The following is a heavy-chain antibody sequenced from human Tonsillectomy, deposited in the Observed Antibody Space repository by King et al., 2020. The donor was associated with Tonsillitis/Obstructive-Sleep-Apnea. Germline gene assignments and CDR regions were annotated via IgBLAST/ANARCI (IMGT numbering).Heavy chain of an antibody. CDR3: AREMYSSSSGDWFDP. J-gene: IGHJ5*02. CDR1: GGTFSSYA. Sequence: QLVQSGAEVKKPGSSVKVSCKASGGTFSSYAISWVLQVPGQGREWRVGIIPIFGIANYAQKFQGRVTITADESTSTAYMELSSLRSEDTAVYYCAREMYSSSSGDWFDPWGQGTLVTVSS. D-gene: IGHD6-6*01. V-gene: IGHV1-69*01. CDR2: IIPIFGIA.